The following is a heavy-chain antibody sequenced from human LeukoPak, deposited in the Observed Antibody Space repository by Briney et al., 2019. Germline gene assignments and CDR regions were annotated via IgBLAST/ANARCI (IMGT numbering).Heavy chain of an antibody. D-gene: IGHD3-10*01. Sequence: GGSLRLSCAASGFTFSDYYMSWIRQAPGKGLEWVSYISSSGSTIYYADSVKGRFTISRDNAKNSLYLQMNSLRAEDTAVYYCAKARRLWFGELLMGQDFDYWGQGTLVTVSS. CDR1: GFTFSDYY. J-gene: IGHJ4*02. V-gene: IGHV3-11*01. CDR3: AKARRLWFGELLMGQDFDY. CDR2: ISSSGSTI.